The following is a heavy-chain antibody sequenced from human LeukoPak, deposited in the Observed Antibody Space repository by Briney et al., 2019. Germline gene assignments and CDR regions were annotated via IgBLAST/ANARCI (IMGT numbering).Heavy chain of an antibody. J-gene: IGHJ4*02. V-gene: IGHV4-39*01. D-gene: IGHD5-12*01. CDR3: ARVDDPYIDY. CDR1: GGSISSYY. CDR2: IYYSGST. Sequence: SETLSLTCTVSGGSISSYYWSWIRQPPGKGLEWIGSIYYSGSTYYNPSLKSRVTISVDTSKNQFSLKPSSVTAADTAVYYCARVDDPYIDYWGQGTLVTVSS.